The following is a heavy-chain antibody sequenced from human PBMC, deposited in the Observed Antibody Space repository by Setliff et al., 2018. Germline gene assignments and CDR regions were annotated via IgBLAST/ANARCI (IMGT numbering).Heavy chain of an antibody. CDR1: GGSVSSGSYY. CDR2: IYTSGST. Sequence: PSETLSLTCTVSGGSVSSGSYYWSWIRQPAGKGLEWIGRIYTSGSTNYNPALKSRVTISVDTSTNQFSLKLRSVTAADTAVYYCARLSWNGLRYYGLDVWGQGTTVTVSS. D-gene: IGHD3-3*01. J-gene: IGHJ6*02. CDR3: ARLSWNGLRYYGLDV. V-gene: IGHV4-61*10.